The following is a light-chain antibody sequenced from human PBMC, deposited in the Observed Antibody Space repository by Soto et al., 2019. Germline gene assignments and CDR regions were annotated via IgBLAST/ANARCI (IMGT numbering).Light chain of an antibody. CDR1: SSNIGAGYD. CDR3: QSYDSSLSGSL. V-gene: IGLV1-40*01. CDR2: GTS. J-gene: IGLJ2*01. Sequence: QSVLTQPPSVSGAPGQRVTISCTGSSSNIGAGYDVHWYQQLPGTAPKLLIYGTSNRPSGVPDRFSGSKSGTSASLAITGLQAEDEADYYCQSYDSSLSGSLFGGGTKLTVL.